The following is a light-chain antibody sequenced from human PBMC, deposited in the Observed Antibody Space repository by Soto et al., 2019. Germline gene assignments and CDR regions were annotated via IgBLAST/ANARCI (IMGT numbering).Light chain of an antibody. V-gene: IGKV1-5*01. Sequence: DIQMTQSPSTLSASVGDRVTSTCRASPSISSWLSWYQQKPGKAPKLLIYDASSLESGVPSRFSGSGSGTEFTLTISSLQPDDFATYYCQQYNSYPCTFGQGTKVEIK. J-gene: IGKJ1*01. CDR1: PSISSW. CDR3: QQYNSYPCT. CDR2: DAS.